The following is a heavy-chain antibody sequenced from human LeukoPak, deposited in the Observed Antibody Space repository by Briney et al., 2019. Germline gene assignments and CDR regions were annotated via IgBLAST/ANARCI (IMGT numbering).Heavy chain of an antibody. D-gene: IGHD1-7*01. CDR1: GGSISGYY. CDR3: ARGVRNYTGGPDYSSYMDV. CDR2: IYPSGST. V-gene: IGHV4-34*01. J-gene: IGHJ6*03. Sequence: PSETLSLTCAVYGGSISGYYWSWIRQPPGKGLEWIGEIYPSGSTNYNTSLKSRVTISVDTSQNQFSLKLSSVTAADTAVYYSARGVRNYTGGPDYSSYMDVWGKGTTV.